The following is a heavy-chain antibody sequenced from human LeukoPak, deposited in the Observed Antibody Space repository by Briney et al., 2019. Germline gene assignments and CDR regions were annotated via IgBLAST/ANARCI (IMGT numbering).Heavy chain of an antibody. J-gene: IGHJ6*03. D-gene: IGHD3-10*01. V-gene: IGHV3-23*01. CDR1: GLTFSTYT. CDR2: ISASGGST. Sequence: GGSLRLSCAVSGLTFSTYTMSWVRQAPGKGLEWVSAISASGGSTFYADSVKGRFTISRDNSKNTLYLQVNSLRAEDTAVYYCARDYYGSGSYKPRYYYYYYMDVWGKGTTVTVSS. CDR3: ARDYYGSGSYKPRYYYYYYMDV.